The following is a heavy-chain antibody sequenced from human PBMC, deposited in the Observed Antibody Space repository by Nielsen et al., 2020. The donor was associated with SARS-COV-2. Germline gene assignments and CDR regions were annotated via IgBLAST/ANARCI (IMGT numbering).Heavy chain of an antibody. Sequence: SETLSLTCTVSGGSISSDYWSWIRQPPGKGLEWIGYMFYNGRSNYSPSLKSRVTMSVDTSRKQFSLKKWSVTAADTALYYCARGYYNVDYWGQGTLVNVSS. D-gene: IGHD3-10*01. CDR3: ARGYYNVDY. CDR1: GGSISSDY. J-gene: IGHJ4*02. V-gene: IGHV4-59*01. CDR2: MFYNGRS.